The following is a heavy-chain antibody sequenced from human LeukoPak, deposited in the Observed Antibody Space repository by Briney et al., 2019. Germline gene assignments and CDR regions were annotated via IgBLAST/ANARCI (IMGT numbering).Heavy chain of an antibody. D-gene: IGHD6-13*01. J-gene: IGHJ4*02. Sequence: GGSLRLSCAASGFTFSSYSMNWVRQAPGKGLEWVSSISSSSSYIYYADSVKGRFTISSDNAKNSLYLQMNSLRAEDTAVHYCARDALIAAVDFDYWGQGTLVTVSS. CDR1: GFTFSSYS. CDR3: ARDALIAAVDFDY. CDR2: ISSSSSYI. V-gene: IGHV3-21*01.